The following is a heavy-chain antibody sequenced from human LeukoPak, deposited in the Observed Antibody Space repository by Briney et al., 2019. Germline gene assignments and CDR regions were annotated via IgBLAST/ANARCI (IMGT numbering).Heavy chain of an antibody. V-gene: IGHV4-59*12. Sequence: SETLSLTCTVSGESISGFYWTWIRQPPGKGLEWIGYIYYSGSTNYNPSLKSRVTISVDTSKNQFSLKLSSVTAADTAVYYCARDGYKYYYYYYMDVWGKGTTVTISS. J-gene: IGHJ6*03. CDR1: GESISGFY. CDR3: ARDGYKYYYYYYMDV. CDR2: IYYSGST. D-gene: IGHD5-24*01.